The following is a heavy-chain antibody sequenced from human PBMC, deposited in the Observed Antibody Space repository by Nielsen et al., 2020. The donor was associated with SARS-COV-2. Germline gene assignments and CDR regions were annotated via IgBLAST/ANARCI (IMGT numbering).Heavy chain of an antibody. V-gene: IGHV4-39*07. CDR2: ISYSGST. Sequence: SETLSLTCIVSGDSISSSSYYWGWIRQPPGKGLEWIGNISYSGSTYYNPSLKSRVTISVDTSKNQFSLKLSSVTAADTAVYYCARVDTAMVTDYWGQGTLVTVSS. CDR1: GDSISSSSYY. J-gene: IGHJ4*02. D-gene: IGHD5-18*01. CDR3: ARVDTAMVTDY.